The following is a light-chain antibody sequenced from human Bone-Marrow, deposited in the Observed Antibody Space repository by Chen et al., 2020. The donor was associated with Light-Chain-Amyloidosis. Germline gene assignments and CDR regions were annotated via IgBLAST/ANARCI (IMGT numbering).Light chain of an antibody. CDR2: RGT. J-gene: IGLJ2*01. V-gene: IGLV3-25*03. Sequence: SYELTQPPSVSVSPGQTARITCFGDELPTKYAYWSQQKPDQAPGLVRHRGTERPSVLPGRFSGSSSGTTATLTISGVQAEDKADYHCQSADSSGTYEVICGAGTKLTVL. CDR1: ELPTKY. CDR3: QSADSSGTYEVI.